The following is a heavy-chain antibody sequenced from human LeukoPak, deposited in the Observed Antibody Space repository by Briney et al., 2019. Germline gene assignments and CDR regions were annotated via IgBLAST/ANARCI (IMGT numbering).Heavy chain of an antibody. V-gene: IGHV1-24*01. CDR3: ATGPDTSMVDDWFGP. J-gene: IGHJ5*02. Sequence: WASVKLSCAVSGYTFTEFSMHWVRQAPGKGLEWIAGFSGEDGGTIYAQKFQGRVTMTEDTSTDTAYMEMSSLRSEDTAVYYCATGPDTSMVDDWFGPWGQGTLVTVSS. CDR2: FSGEDGGT. CDR1: GYTFTEFS. D-gene: IGHD5-18*01.